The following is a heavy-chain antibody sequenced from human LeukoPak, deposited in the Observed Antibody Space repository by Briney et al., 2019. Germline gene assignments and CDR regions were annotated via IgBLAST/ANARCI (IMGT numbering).Heavy chain of an antibody. CDR2: IYYSGST. Sequence: SETLSLTCTVSGGSISSYYWSWIRQPPGKGLEWIGYIYYSGSTNYNPSLKSRVTISVDTSKNQFSLKLSSVTAADTAVYYCASVPIYGDYGGYWGQGTLVTVSS. J-gene: IGHJ4*02. V-gene: IGHV4-59*01. D-gene: IGHD4-17*01. CDR3: ASVPIYGDYGGY. CDR1: GGSISSYY.